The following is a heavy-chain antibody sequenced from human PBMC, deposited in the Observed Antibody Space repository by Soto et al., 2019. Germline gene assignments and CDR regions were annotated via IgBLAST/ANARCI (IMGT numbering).Heavy chain of an antibody. CDR3: AKDIGGRDGYNPGGFDY. CDR1: GFTFDDYT. Sequence: PGGSLRLSCAASGFTFDDYTMHWVRQAPGKGLEWVSLISWDGGSTYYADSVKGRFTISRDNSKNSLYLQMNSLRTEDTALYYCAKDIGGRDGYNPGGFDYRGQGTLVTVSS. J-gene: IGHJ4*02. D-gene: IGHD2-15*01. CDR2: ISWDGGST. V-gene: IGHV3-43*01.